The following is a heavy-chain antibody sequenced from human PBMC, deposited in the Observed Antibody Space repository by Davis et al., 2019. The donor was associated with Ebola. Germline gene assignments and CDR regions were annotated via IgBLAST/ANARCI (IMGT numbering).Heavy chain of an antibody. CDR1: GYAFKSYG. Sequence: ASVKVSCETSGYAFKSYGISWVRQAPGQGLEWMGWISAYNGNTNYAQKLQGRVTMTTDTSTSTAYMELRSLRSDDTAVYYCARDLYGRTGDYAGYWGKGTLVTVYS. CDR3: ARDLYGRTGDYAGY. V-gene: IGHV1-18*01. CDR2: ISAYNGNT. J-gene: IGHJ4*02. D-gene: IGHD4-17*01.